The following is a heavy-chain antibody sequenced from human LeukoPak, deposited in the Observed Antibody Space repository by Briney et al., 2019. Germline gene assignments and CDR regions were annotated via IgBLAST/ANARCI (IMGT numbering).Heavy chain of an antibody. J-gene: IGHJ5*02. D-gene: IGHD2-15*01. Sequence: ASVKVSCKASGYTFTSYYMHSVRQAPGQGLEGMGIINPSGGSTSYAQKFQGRVTMTRDMSTSTDYMELSSLRSEDTAVYYCARDNSVEDTAWWFDPWGQGTLVTVSS. CDR2: INPSGGST. V-gene: IGHV1-46*01. CDR1: GYTFTSYY. CDR3: ARDNSVEDTAWWFDP.